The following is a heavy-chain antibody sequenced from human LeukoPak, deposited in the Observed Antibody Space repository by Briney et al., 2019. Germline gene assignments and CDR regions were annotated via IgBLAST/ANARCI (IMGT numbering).Heavy chain of an antibody. CDR3: VSLRVSAVRDSFDL. CDR2: IKKDGSVR. D-gene: IGHD3-10*01. V-gene: IGHV3-7*01. CDR1: GFAFDIYW. Sequence: PGGSLRLSCAASGFAFDIYWMTWVRQAPGKGLEWVANIKKDGSVRQYVDAVGGRFAVSRDNAKNSLYLQMNSLRADDTAVYYCVSLRVSAVRDSFDLWGQGTMVTVSS. J-gene: IGHJ3*01.